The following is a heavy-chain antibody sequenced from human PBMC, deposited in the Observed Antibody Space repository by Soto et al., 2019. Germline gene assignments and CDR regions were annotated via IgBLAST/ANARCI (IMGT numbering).Heavy chain of an antibody. Sequence: PGGSLRLSCVASGFTLSNYWMHWVRQAPGKGLVWVSRINSDGTTTSHADSVKGRFTISRDNAKNTLFLQMNSLRAEDTAVYYCARGDAGYDYWGQGTLVTVSS. V-gene: IGHV3-74*01. CDR3: ARGDAGYDY. J-gene: IGHJ4*02. CDR2: INSDGTTT. D-gene: IGHD5-12*01. CDR1: GFTLSNYW.